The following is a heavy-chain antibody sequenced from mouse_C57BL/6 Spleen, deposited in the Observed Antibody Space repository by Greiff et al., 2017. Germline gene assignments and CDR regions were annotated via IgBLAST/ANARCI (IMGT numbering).Heavy chain of an antibody. CDR3: ARGTSYYGSTSWFAY. V-gene: IGHV5-4*01. Sequence: EVQVVESGGGLVKPGGSLKLSCAASGFTFSSYAMSWVRQTPEKRLEWVATISDGGSYTYYPDNVKGRFTISRDNAKNNLYLQMIHLKSEDTAMYYCARGTSYYGSTSWFAYWGQGTLVTVSA. CDR2: ISDGGSYT. D-gene: IGHD1-1*01. J-gene: IGHJ3*01. CDR1: GFTFSSYA.